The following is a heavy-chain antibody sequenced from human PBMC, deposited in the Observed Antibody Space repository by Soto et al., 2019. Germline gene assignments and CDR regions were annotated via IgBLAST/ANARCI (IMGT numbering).Heavy chain of an antibody. CDR1: GFSLSTSGVG. CDR3: ARTSVNWGSRGLVNY. D-gene: IGHD7-27*01. Sequence: QITLKESGPTLVKPTQPPTLTCTFSGFSLSTSGVGVGWIRQPPGKALEWLAFLYLDDDKRYCPSLKSRLTITKDTSKNQVLLTMTNMDPVDTATYYCARTSVNWGSRGLVNYWGQGTLVTVAS. CDR2: LYLDDDK. V-gene: IGHV2-5*02. J-gene: IGHJ4*02.